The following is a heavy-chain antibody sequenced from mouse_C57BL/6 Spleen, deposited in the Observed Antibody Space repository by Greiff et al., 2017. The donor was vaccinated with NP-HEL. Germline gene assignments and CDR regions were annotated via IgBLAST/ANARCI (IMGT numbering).Heavy chain of an antibody. D-gene: IGHD1-1*01. CDR1: GYTFTSYW. CDR3: ARPYGSSFYAMDY. J-gene: IGHJ4*01. Sequence: VQLQQPGAELVKPGASVKLSCKASGYTFTSYWMHWVKQRPGQGLEWIGMIHPNSGSTNYNEKFKSKATLTVDKSSSTAYMQLSSLTSEDSAVYYCARPYGSSFYAMDYWGQGTSVTVSS. CDR2: IHPNSGST. V-gene: IGHV1-64*01.